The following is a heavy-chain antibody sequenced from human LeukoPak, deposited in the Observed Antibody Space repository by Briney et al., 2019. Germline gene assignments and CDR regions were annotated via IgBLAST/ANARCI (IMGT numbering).Heavy chain of an antibody. D-gene: IGHD2-21*02. J-gene: IGHJ4*02. Sequence: GGSLRLSCAASVYTLCLSRAQCVRQAPGKGLEWVAFIRYDGSNKYYADSVKGRFTISRDNSKNTLYLQMNSLRAEDTSVYYCAKDHTAGYYFNNWGQGTGVTV. CDR3: AKDHTAGYYFNN. CDR2: IRYDGSNK. CDR1: VYTLCLSR. V-gene: IGHV3-30*02.